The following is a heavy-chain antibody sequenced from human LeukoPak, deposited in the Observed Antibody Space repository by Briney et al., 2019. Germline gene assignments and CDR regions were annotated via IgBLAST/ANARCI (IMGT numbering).Heavy chain of an antibody. J-gene: IGHJ4*02. CDR3: TRAGRASGDFFDS. V-gene: IGHV3-7*03. Sequence: GGSLRLSCAASGFTFSSYWMSWVRQAPGKGLEWVANIKQDGSEKYYVDSVKGRFTISRDNAKNSLYLQMNSLNTEDTAVYYCTRAGRASGDFFDSWGQGTLVTVSS. CDR2: IKQDGSEK. D-gene: IGHD2-21*01. CDR1: GFTFSSYW.